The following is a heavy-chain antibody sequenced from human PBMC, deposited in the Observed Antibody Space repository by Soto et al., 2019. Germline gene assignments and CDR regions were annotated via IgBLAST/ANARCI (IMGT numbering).Heavy chain of an antibody. CDR3: TVSNSSLDY. J-gene: IGHJ4*02. CDR2: IRSKANNYAT. D-gene: IGHD6-6*01. V-gene: IGHV3-73*02. CDR1: GFTFSGSA. Sequence: EVQLVESGGGLVQPGGSLKLSCAASGFTFSGSAIHWVRQASGKGLEWVGRIRSKANNYATAYTASVQGRFTISRDDSKNTAYLQMNSLSTEDTAMYYCTVSNSSLDYWGQGTLVAVSS.